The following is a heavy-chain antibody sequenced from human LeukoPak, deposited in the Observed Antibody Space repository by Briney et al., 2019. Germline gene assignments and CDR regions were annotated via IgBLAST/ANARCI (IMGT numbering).Heavy chain of an antibody. J-gene: IGHJ4*02. CDR2: INSDGSST. Sequence: HPGGSLRLSCAASGFIFSSYWMHWVRQAPGKGLVWVSRINSDGSSTSYADSVKGRFTISRDNAKNTLYLQMNSLRAEDTAVYYCARRVVVPAAPYYFDYWGQGTLATVSS. CDR3: ARRVVVPAAPYYFDY. D-gene: IGHD2-2*01. V-gene: IGHV3-74*01. CDR1: GFIFSSYW.